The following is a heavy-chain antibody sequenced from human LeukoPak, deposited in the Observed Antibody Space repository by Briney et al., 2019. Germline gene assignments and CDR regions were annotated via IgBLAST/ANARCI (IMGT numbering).Heavy chain of an antibody. CDR1: GYTFTDYY. CDR3: ARGRVDTAMVNFDY. D-gene: IGHD5-18*01. CDR2: INPSGGST. V-gene: IGHV1-46*01. J-gene: IGHJ4*02. Sequence: AAVKVSCKASGYTFTDYYMHWVRHPPVPALEWMGIINPSGGSTSYAQKFQDRVTMTRDTSTSTVYIGLSSLRSEDTAVYYCARGRVDTAMVNFDYWGQGTLVTVSS.